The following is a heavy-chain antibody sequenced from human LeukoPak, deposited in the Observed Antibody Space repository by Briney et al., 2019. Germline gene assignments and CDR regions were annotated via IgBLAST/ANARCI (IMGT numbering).Heavy chain of an antibody. CDR3: ARGGKGGLTYYYGSGKRRYYYYMDV. J-gene: IGHJ6*03. CDR2: INHSGST. D-gene: IGHD3-10*01. CDR1: CASFSGYY. V-gene: IGHV4-34*01. Sequence: SETLSLPCAVYCASFSGYYWSWIRQPPGKGLEWIGEINHSGSTNYNPSLKSRVTISLDTSKKQSSLKLSSVTAADTAVYYRARGGKGGLTYYYGSGKRRYYYYMDVWGKGTTVTVSS.